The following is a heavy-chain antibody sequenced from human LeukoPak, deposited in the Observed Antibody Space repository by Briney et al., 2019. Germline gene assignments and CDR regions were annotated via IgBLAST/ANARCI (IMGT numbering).Heavy chain of an antibody. D-gene: IGHD1-14*01. Sequence: GGSLKLSCAASGFTFSGSPMHWVRQASGKGLERVGRIRSKAESYATAYAASVRGRFTISRDDSKKTAYLQMDSLRAEDTAVYYCARDLTPFDIWGQGTMVTVSS. CDR1: GFTFSGSP. J-gene: IGHJ3*02. CDR3: ARDLTPFDI. CDR2: IRSKAESYAT. V-gene: IGHV3-73*01.